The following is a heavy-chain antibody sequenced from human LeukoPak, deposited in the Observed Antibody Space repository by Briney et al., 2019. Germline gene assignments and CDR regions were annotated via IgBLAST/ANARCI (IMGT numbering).Heavy chain of an antibody. CDR3: AKAPTTVTYYGMDV. D-gene: IGHD4-17*01. V-gene: IGHV3-23*01. Sequence: PGASLRLSCAASGFTFSSYAMSWVRQAPGKGLEWVSAISGSGGSTYYADSVKGRFTISRDNSKNTLYLQMDSLRAEDTAVYYCAKAPTTVTYYGMDVWGQGTTVTVSS. J-gene: IGHJ6*02. CDR1: GFTFSSYA. CDR2: ISGSGGST.